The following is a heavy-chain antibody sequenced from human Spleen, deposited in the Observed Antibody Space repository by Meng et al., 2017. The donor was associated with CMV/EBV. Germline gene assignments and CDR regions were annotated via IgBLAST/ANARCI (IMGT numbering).Heavy chain of an antibody. CDR2: ISHDGSDGNNK. J-gene: IGHJ4*02. CDR1: GFTFGSYA. V-gene: IGHV3-30*04. CDR3: ARTMASYFFDY. D-gene: IGHD5-24*01. Sequence: GESLKISCVVSGFTFGSYAMHWVRQAPGKGLEWVTLISHDGSDGNNKYYADSVKGRFTISRDISKNTLYLQMNSLRVEDTAFFYCARTMASYFFDYWGQGTLVTVSS.